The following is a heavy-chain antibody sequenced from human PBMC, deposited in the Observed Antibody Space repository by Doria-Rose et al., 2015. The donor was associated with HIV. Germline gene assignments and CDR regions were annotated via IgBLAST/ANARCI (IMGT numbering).Heavy chain of an antibody. Sequence: QVTLKESGPVLVKPTETLTLTCTVSGVSLSSPGMGVSWIRQPPGKALEWLANIFPDTERSYKTSLKSRLTISSHTSNSEVVRTMPDSASAHSATQYWACRKSRRWSHRYSSDFWGQAALV. J-gene: IGHJ4*02. CDR3: ACRKSRRWSHRYSSDF. CDR2: IFPDTER. V-gene: IGHV2-26*01. D-gene: IGHD2-15*01. CDR1: GVSLSSPGMG.